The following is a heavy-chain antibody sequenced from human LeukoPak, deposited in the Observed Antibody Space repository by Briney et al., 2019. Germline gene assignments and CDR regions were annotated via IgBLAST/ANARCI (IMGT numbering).Heavy chain of an antibody. CDR3: ARDLILADNGGSSAHDY. CDR2: ISDSSRYI. V-gene: IGHV3-21*01. J-gene: IGHJ4*02. CDR1: GFTFGDFA. D-gene: IGHD2-15*01. Sequence: GGSLRLSCTGSGFTFGDFAVSWVRQAPGKGLEWVSSISDSSRYIYYADSLKGRFTISRDNAKNSLYLQMNSLRAEDTAVYYCARDLILADNGGSSAHDYWGQGTLVTVSS.